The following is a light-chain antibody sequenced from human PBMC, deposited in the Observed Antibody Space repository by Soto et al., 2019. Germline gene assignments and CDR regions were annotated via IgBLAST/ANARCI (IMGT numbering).Light chain of an antibody. CDR1: NIGSES. Sequence: SYELTQPPSVSVAPGQTARITSGGNNIGSESVHWYQQRPGQAPVLVVYDDSDRPSGIPERFSGSNSANTATLTISRVEAGDEADYYCQVWYSSTDLYVFGSGTKVTVL. CDR2: DDS. CDR3: QVWYSSTDLYV. J-gene: IGLJ1*01. V-gene: IGLV3-21*02.